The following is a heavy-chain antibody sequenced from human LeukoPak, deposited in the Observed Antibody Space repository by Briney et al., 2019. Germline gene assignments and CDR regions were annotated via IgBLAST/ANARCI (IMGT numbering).Heavy chain of an antibody. CDR3: ARGYNWNYGGDY. V-gene: IGHV1-46*01. CDR1: GYTFTSYY. D-gene: IGHD1-7*01. J-gene: IGHJ4*02. CDR2: INPSGGST. Sequence: ASVKVSCKASGYTFTSYYMHWVRQAPGQGLEWMGIINPSGGSTSYAQKFQGRVTITADKSTSTAYMELSSLRSEDTAVYYCARGYNWNYGGDYWGQGTLVTVSS.